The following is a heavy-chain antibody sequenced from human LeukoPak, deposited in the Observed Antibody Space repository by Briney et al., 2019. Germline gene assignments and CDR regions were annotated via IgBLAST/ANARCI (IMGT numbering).Heavy chain of an antibody. CDR2: IYPGDSDT. CDR1: GYTFRSYW. V-gene: IGHV5-51*01. J-gene: IGHJ5*01. Sequence: KLGASLQISCEGSGYTFRSYWIGWVRPLPGKDLEWMGMIYPGDSDTRYSPSFQGQVTFSADLSLNTAYLQWSSLEASDTAIYYCTRQSQACSSGSCYVVSWGQGTQVTVS. CDR3: TRQSQACSSGSCYVVS. D-gene: IGHD2-15*01.